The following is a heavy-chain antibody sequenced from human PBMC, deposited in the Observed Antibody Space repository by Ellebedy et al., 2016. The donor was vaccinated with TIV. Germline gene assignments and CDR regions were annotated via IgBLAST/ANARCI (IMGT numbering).Heavy chain of an antibody. J-gene: IGHJ4*02. CDR2: FDPEDGET. V-gene: IGHV1-24*01. Sequence: ASVKVSCKVSGYTLTELSMHWVRQAPGKGLEWMGGFDPEDGETIYAQKFQGRVTMTEDTSTDTAYMELSSLRSEDTAVYYCATGVQLWQPQQQLADYWGQGTLVTVSS. CDR3: ATGVQLWQPQQQLADY. D-gene: IGHD6-13*01. CDR1: GYTLTELS.